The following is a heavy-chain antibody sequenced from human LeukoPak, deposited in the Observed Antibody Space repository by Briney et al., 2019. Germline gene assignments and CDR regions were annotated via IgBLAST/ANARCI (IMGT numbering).Heavy chain of an antibody. J-gene: IGHJ3*02. CDR2: IIPIFGTA. D-gene: IGHD1-26*01. CDR3: ARRHPWEWGDAFDI. V-gene: IGHV1-69*05. CDR1: GGTFSSYA. Sequence: ASVKVSCKASGGTFSSYAISWVRQAPGQGLEWMGRIIPIFGTANYAQKFQGRVTITTDESTSTAYMELSSLRSEDTAVYYCARRHPWEWGDAFDIWGQGTMVTVSS.